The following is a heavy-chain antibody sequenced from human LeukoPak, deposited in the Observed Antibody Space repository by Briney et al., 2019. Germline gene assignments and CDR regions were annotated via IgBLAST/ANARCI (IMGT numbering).Heavy chain of an antibody. CDR2: MNPNSGNT. Sequence: EASVKVSCKASGYTFTSYDINWVRQATGQGLEWMGWMNPNSGNTGYAQKFQGRVTMTRNTSISTAYMELSSLRSEGTAVYYCARGQSYYYDSSGYTDWGQGTLVTVSS. V-gene: IGHV1-8*01. D-gene: IGHD3-22*01. J-gene: IGHJ4*02. CDR1: GYTFTSYD. CDR3: ARGQSYYYDSSGYTD.